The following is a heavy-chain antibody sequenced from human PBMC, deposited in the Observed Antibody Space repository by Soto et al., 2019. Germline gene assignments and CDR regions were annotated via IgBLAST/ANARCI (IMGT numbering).Heavy chain of an antibody. J-gene: IGHJ4*02. Sequence: QLQLQESGPGLVKPSETLSLTCSVSGDSINSDKYYWGWFRQPPGKGLEWIGSIYYRWNTSYNPSLQNRVTRSLDKSKSQFSLKLNSVTAADSAVYFCARLEGLATISYYFDYWGQGALVTVSS. V-gene: IGHV4-39*01. CDR1: GDSINSDKYY. CDR3: ARLEGLATISYYFDY. CDR2: IYYRWNT. D-gene: IGHD3-9*01.